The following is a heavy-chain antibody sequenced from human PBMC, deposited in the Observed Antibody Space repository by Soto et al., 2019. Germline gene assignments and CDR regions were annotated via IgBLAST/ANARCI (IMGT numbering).Heavy chain of an antibody. CDR2: IDYDGSST. V-gene: IGHV3-74*01. D-gene: IGHD5-12*01. Sequence: EAHLVESGGGLVQPGGSLRLSCAASGFTFSNSWMHWVRQAPGKGLVWVARIDYDGSSTTYADSVKGRFTISRDNAMNRVYLQMNSLSPEDTALYYCATNPSGYSYGFFDFWGQGTLVTVSS. CDR3: ATNPSGYSYGFFDF. CDR1: GFTFSNSW. J-gene: IGHJ4*02.